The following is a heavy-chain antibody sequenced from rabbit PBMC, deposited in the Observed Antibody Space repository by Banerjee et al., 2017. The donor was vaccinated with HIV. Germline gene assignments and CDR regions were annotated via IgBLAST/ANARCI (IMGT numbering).Heavy chain of an antibody. Sequence: QEQLVESGGGLVTLGGSLKLTCKASGIDLSSSFWISWVRQTPGKGLEWIGCIYPTYGATDYASWVNGRFTISLDNAQNTVFLQMTSLTAADTATYFCARGGTGSDWDLWGPGTLVTVS. CDR3: ARGGTGSDWDL. CDR2: IYPTYGAT. D-gene: IGHD7-1*01. J-gene: IGHJ4*01. V-gene: IGHV1S43*01. CDR1: GIDLSSSFW.